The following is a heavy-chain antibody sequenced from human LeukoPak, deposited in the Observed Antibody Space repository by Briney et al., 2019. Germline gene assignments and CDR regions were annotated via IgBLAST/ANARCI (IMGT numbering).Heavy chain of an antibody. D-gene: IGHD6-13*01. CDR3: ASVAAAAGESYYFDY. CDR2: IIPIFGTA. V-gene: IGHV1-69*13. J-gene: IGHJ4*02. Sequence: SVKVSCKASGGTFSSYAISWVRQAPGQGLEWMGGIIPIFGTANYAQKFQGRVTITADESTSTAYMELSSLRSEDTAVYYCASVAAAAGESYYFDYWGQGTLVTVSS. CDR1: GGTFSSYA.